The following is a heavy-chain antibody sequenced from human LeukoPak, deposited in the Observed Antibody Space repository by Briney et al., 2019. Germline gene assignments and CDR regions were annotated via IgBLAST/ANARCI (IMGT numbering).Heavy chain of an antibody. Sequence: GGSLRLSCAASGFTFSSYAMSWVSQAPGKGLEWVSGISGSGGSTYYADSVKGRSIISRDNPKNTLYLQMNSLRAEDTAVYYCAKLAFGEFTDCWGQGTLVTVSS. CDR3: AKLAFGEFTDC. CDR2: ISGSGGST. J-gene: IGHJ4*02. CDR1: GFTFSSYA. V-gene: IGHV3-23*01. D-gene: IGHD3-10*01.